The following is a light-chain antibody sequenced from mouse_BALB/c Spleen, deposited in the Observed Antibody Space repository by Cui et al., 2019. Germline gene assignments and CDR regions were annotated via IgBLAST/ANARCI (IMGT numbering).Light chain of an antibody. J-gene: IGKJ5*01. CDR1: KSISKY. Sequence: DVQITQSPSYLAASPGETITINCRASKSISKYLAWYQEKPGKTNKLLIYSGSTLQSGIPSRFSGSGSGTDFTLTISSLEPEDFAMYYCQPHNEYPLTFGAGTKLELK. CDR3: QPHNEYPLT. V-gene: IGKV16-104*01. CDR2: SGS.